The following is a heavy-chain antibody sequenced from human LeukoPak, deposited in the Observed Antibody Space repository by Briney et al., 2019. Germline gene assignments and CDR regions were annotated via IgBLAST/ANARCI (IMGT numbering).Heavy chain of an antibody. CDR2: IYFSGST. J-gene: IGHJ4*02. CDR1: GGYISSYY. V-gene: IGHV4-59*01. D-gene: IGHD3-10*01. Sequence: PSETLSLTCAVSGGYISSYYWSCIRQPPGKGLEWIGYIYFSGSTNYNPSLKSRVTISVDTSKDQFSLKLRSVTAADTAVYYCARHGDLGSASHFDSGGQGTLVTVSS. CDR3: ARHGDLGSASHFDS.